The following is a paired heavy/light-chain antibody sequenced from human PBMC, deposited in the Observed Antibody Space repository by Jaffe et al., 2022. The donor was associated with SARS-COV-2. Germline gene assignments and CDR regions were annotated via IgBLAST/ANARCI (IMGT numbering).Light chain of an antibody. J-gene: IGKJ1*01. CDR1: QSLVNSDGNTY. CDR3: MQSDQWPPT. CDR2: KVS. Sequence: DIVMTQSPLSLPVTLGQPASISCRSSQSLVNSDGNTYLNWFQQRPGQSPRRLIYKVSNRDSGVPDRFSGSGSATDFTLKISRVEAEDVGVYYCMQSDQWPPTFGQGTKVEIK. V-gene: IGKV2-30*01.
Heavy chain of an antibody. V-gene: IGHV3-23*01. CDR2: VSTGGDRK. CDR1: GFTFSNYA. J-gene: IGHJ4*02. CDR3: ARDPIGSFDL. Sequence: EEHLLESGGGLVQPGGSLRLSCVASGFTFSNYAMGWVRLPPGKGLEWVSTVSTGGDRKHYADSVRGRFTISRDNSQTTLYLQMNSLRADDTAIYYCARDPIGSFDLWGQGILVTVSS. D-gene: IGHD3-10*01.